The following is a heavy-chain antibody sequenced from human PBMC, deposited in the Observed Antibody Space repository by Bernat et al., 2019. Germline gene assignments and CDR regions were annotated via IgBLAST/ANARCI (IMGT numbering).Heavy chain of an antibody. CDR3: ARVRAAAGPYYYYGMDV. Sequence: QVQLVQSGAEVKKPGSSVKVSCKASGGTFSSYAISWVRQAPGQGLEWMGGIIPIFGTANYAQKFQARVTITADGSTSTAYLELGSLRSEDTAVYYCARVRAAAGPYYYYGMDVWGQGTTVTVSS. CDR1: GGTFSSYA. V-gene: IGHV1-69*01. J-gene: IGHJ6*02. CDR2: IIPIFGTA. D-gene: IGHD6-13*01.